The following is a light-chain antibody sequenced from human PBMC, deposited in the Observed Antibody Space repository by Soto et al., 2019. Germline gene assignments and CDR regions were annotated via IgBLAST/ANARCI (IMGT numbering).Light chain of an antibody. Sequence: ILKAPSPATPSASPGERATLSWRASQGDRCNFAWVQQKPGQAPMLLFLGASSRAAGIPARFSGSGSGTEFTLTISVLDAEDSAFYYWQQHNQCPITFGQGTRREIK. CDR2: GAS. CDR3: QQHNQCPIT. CDR1: QGDRCN. J-gene: IGKJ5*01. V-gene: IGKV3-15*01.